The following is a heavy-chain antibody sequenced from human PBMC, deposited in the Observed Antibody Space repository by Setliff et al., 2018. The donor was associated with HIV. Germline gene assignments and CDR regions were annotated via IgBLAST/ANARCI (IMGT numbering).Heavy chain of an antibody. Sequence: ASVKVSCKASGDTFNSHAMQWVRQAPGQRLEWMGWINSGNGNTKYSQKFQGRVSITRDTSANTAYMELSSLRSEDTAVYYCARLVWVAEPYFDYWGQGTRVTVSS. J-gene: IGHJ4*02. V-gene: IGHV1-3*04. CDR2: INSGNGNT. D-gene: IGHD3-10*01. CDR3: ARLVWVAEPYFDY. CDR1: GDTFNSHA.